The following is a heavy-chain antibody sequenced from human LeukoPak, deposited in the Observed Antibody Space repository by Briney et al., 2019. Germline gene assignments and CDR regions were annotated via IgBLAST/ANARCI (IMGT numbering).Heavy chain of an antibody. CDR1: GFTFSSYG. D-gene: IGHD5-12*01. CDR3: AKDCGYSGYEPGYFDY. V-gene: IGHV3-30*18. J-gene: IGHJ4*02. Sequence: PGRSLRLSCAASGFTFSSYGMHWVRQAPGKGLEWVAVISYDGSNKYYADSVKGRFTISRDNSKNTLYLQMNSLRAEDTAVYYCAKDCGYSGYEPGYFDYWGQGTLVTVSS. CDR2: ISYDGSNK.